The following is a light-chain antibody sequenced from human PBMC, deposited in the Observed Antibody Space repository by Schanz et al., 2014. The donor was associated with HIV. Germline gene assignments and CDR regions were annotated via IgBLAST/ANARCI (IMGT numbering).Light chain of an antibody. Sequence: DIQMTQSPSTLSTSVGDRVTITCRASQRISWWLAWYQQKPGQAPSLLIYRASTLQTGVPSRFSGSGSGTEFTLTISSLQPDDFATYYCQRYNSYSHTFGQGTKLDIK. CDR1: QRISWW. J-gene: IGKJ2*01. V-gene: IGKV1-5*03. CDR2: RAS. CDR3: QRYNSYSHT.